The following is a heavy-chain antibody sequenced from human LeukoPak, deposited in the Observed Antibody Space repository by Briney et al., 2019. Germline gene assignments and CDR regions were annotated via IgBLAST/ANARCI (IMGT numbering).Heavy chain of an antibody. CDR2: IIPIFGTA. CDR1: GGTFSSYA. J-gene: IGHJ4*02. Sequence: ASVKVSCKASGGTFSSYAISWVRQAPGQGLEWMGRIIPIFGTANYAQKFQGRVTITTDESTSTAYMELSSLRSEDTAVYYCEAQPGRYCSGGSCSLDYWGQGTLVTVSS. D-gene: IGHD2-15*01. V-gene: IGHV1-69*05. CDR3: EAQPGRYCSGGSCSLDY.